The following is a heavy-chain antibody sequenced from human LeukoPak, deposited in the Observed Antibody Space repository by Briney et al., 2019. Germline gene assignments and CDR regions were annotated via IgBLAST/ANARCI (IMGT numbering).Heavy chain of an antibody. CDR3: EGSGSFVGYYYMDV. Sequence: TSETLSLTCTVSGGSISSGSYYWSWIRQPAGKGLEWIGRIYTSGSTNYNPSLKSRVTISVDTSKNQFSLKLSSVTAADTAVYYCEGSGSFVGYYYMDVWGKGTTVTISS. CDR1: GGSISSGSYY. V-gene: IGHV4-61*02. CDR2: IYTSGST. J-gene: IGHJ6*03. D-gene: IGHD3-10*01.